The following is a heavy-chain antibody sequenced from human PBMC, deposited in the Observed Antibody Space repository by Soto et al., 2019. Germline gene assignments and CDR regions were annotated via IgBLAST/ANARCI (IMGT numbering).Heavy chain of an antibody. CDR2: IVVGRNNT. J-gene: IGHJ2*01. CDR1: GFTFSNSA. Sequence: QMQLVQSGPEVKKPGTSVKVSCKTSGFTFSNSAVQWVRQARGQHLEWIGWIVVGRNNTNYAQKFQERVTITRDMSTSTASMELRSLRSDDTAVYYCTAGGSSWYFDIWGRGTLVTVSS. V-gene: IGHV1-58*01. D-gene: IGHD2-15*01. CDR3: TAGGSSWYFDI.